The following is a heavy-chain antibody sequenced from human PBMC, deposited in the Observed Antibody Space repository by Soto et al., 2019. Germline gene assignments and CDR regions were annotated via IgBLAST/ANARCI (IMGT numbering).Heavy chain of an antibody. CDR1: GGSISSYY. Sequence: TLSLTCTVSGGSISSYYWSWIRQPPGKGLEWIGYIFYSGSTYYNPSLKSRVTISVDTSKNQFSLKLSSVTAADTAVYYCARERPDGSRLDPWGQGTLVTVSS. J-gene: IGHJ5*02. V-gene: IGHV4-59*12. D-gene: IGHD6-13*01. CDR2: IFYSGST. CDR3: ARERPDGSRLDP.